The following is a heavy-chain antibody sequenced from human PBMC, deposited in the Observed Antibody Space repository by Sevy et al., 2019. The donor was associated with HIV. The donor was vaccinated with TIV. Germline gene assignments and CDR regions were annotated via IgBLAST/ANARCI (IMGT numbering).Heavy chain of an antibody. CDR3: AKGPSGPRVYYSQYGMDV. D-gene: IGHD2-15*01. CDR2: ISGSGGST. V-gene: IGHV3-23*01. J-gene: IGHJ6*02. CDR1: GFTFSSYA. Sequence: GGSLRLSCAASGFTFSSYAMSWVRQAPGKGLEWVSAISGSGGSTYYADSVKGRFTISRDNSKNTLYLQMNSLRAEDTAVYYCAKGPSGPRVYYSQYGMDVWGQGTTVTVSS.